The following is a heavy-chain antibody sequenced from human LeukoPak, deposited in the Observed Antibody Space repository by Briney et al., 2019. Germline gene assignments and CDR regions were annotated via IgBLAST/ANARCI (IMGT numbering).Heavy chain of an antibody. V-gene: IGHV4-59*05. CDR1: GGSLSGHY. J-gene: IGHJ6*04. Sequence: SETLSLTCTVSGGSLSGHYWSWIRQPPGKRLEWIGSIYYSGSTYYNPSLKSRVTISVDTSKNQFSLKLSSVTAADTAVYYCARTLDVWGKGTTVTVSS. CDR3: ARTLDV. D-gene: IGHD1-14*01. CDR2: IYYSGST.